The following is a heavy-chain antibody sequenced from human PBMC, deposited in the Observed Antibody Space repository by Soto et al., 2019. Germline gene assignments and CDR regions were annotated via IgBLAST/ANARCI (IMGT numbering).Heavy chain of an antibody. CDR3: ARADRTLVTSYSLDV. CDR2: INHSGTI. V-gene: IGHV4-34*01. J-gene: IGHJ6*02. Sequence: SETLSLTCAVYGGSFSGYYWTWIRQPPGKGLEWIGEINHSGTINFNPSLKSRLTISLDTSKKHFSLKLSSVTDADTAAYYCARADRTLVTSYSLDVWGQGTTFTVSS. CDR1: GGSFSGYY. D-gene: IGHD2-21*02.